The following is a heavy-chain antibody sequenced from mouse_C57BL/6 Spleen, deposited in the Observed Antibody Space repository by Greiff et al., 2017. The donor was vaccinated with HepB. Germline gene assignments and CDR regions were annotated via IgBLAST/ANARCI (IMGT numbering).Heavy chain of an antibody. D-gene: IGHD4-1*01. CDR1: GYSFTGYY. Sequence: EVQLQQSGPELVKPGASVKISCKASGYSFTGYYMNWVKQSPEKSLESIGEINPSTGGTTYNQKFKAKATLTVDKSSSTAYMQLKSLTSEDSAVYYCALTGTAYWGQGTLVTVSA. J-gene: IGHJ3*01. CDR2: INPSTGGT. CDR3: ALTGTAY. V-gene: IGHV1-42*01.